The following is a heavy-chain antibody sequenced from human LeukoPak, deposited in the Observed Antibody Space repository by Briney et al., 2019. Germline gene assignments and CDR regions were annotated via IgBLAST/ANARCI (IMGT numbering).Heavy chain of an antibody. CDR1: GFTFSSYA. J-gene: IGHJ4*02. Sequence: PGRSLRLSCAASGFTFSSYAMHWVRQAPGKGLEWVAVISYDGSSKYYADSVKGRFTISRDNPKNTLYLQMNSLRAEDTAVYYCARSVQQLAYYFDYWGQGTLVTVSS. V-gene: IGHV3-30-3*01. D-gene: IGHD6-13*01. CDR3: ARSVQQLAYYFDY. CDR2: ISYDGSSK.